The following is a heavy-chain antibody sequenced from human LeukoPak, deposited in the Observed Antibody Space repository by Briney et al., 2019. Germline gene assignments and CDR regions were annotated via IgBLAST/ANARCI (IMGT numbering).Heavy chain of an antibody. CDR2: INRSGST. D-gene: IGHD6-6*01. CDR1: GGSFSGYY. V-gene: IGHV4-34*01. J-gene: IGHJ4*02. Sequence: SETLSLTCAVYGGSFSGYYWSWIRQPPGKGLEWIGEINRSGSTNYNPSLKSRVTISVDTSKNQFSLKLSSVTAADTAVYYCARAPRIAARRGLLDYWGQGTLVTVSS. CDR3: ARAPRIAARRGLLDY.